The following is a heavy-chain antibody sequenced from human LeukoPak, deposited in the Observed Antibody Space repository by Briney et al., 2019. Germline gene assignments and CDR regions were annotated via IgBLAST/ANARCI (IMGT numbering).Heavy chain of an antibody. D-gene: IGHD4-17*01. CDR2: IYYSGST. Sequence: SETLSLTCTVSGGSISSYYWSWIRQPPGKGLEWIGYIYYSGSTNYNPSLKSRVTISVDTSKNQFSPKLSSVTAADTAVYYCARVRTHYGDYAFFDYWGQGTLVTVSS. J-gene: IGHJ4*02. CDR1: GGSISSYY. CDR3: ARVRTHYGDYAFFDY. V-gene: IGHV4-59*01.